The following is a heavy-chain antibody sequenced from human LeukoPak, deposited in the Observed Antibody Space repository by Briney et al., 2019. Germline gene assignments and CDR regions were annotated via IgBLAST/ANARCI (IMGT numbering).Heavy chain of an antibody. CDR1: GGSISSYY. Sequence: PSETLSLTCTVSGGSISSYYWSWIRQPPGKGLEWIGYIYYSGSTNYNPSLKSRVTISVDTSKNQFSLKLSSVTAADTAVYYCAREYSSGYSDYWGQGTLVTVSS. CDR2: IYYSGST. D-gene: IGHD3-22*01. V-gene: IGHV4-59*01. J-gene: IGHJ4*02. CDR3: AREYSSGYSDY.